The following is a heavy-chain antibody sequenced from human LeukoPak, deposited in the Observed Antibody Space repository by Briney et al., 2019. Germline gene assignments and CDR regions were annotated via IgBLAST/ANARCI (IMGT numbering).Heavy chain of an antibody. CDR3: ARVAAHIVVVPAASDAFDI. V-gene: IGHV1-2*02. D-gene: IGHD2-2*01. CDR2: INPNSGGT. CDR1: GYTFTGYY. Sequence: ASVKVSCKASGYTFTGYYMHWVPQAPGQGLEWMGWINPNSGGTNYAQKFQGRVTMTRDTSVSTAYMELSRLRSDDTAVYYCARVAAHIVVVPAASDAFDIWGQGTMVTVSS. J-gene: IGHJ3*02.